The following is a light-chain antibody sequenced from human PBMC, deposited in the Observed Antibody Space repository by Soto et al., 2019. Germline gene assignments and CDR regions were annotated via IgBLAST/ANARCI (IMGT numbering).Light chain of an antibody. CDR3: SLYTSSRSLV. J-gene: IGLJ2*01. CDR2: EVN. CDR1: SSDVGGYKY. Sequence: QSVLTQPASVSGSPRQSITISCAGVSSDVGGYKYVSWYQQHPGKAPKLMIFEVNNRPSVVSSRFSGSESGNTASLTISDLQAEDEADYYCSLYTSSRSLVFGGGTKLTVL. V-gene: IGLV2-14*01.